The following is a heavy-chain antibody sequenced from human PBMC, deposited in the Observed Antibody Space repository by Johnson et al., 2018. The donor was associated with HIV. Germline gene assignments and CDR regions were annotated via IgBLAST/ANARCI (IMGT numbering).Heavy chain of an antibody. J-gene: IGHJ3*02. CDR3: ARERSYPCGWGRDAFDI. CDR1: GFSFSNAW. D-gene: IGHD1-26*01. V-gene: IGHV3-11*04. CDR2: ISSSGSTI. Sequence: VQLMESGGGLVQPGGSLRLSCAASGFSFSNAWMSWVRQAPGKGLEWVSYISSSGSTIYYADSVEGRFTISRDNAKNSLYLQMNSLRAEDTAVYYCARERSYPCGWGRDAFDIWGQGTMVTVSS.